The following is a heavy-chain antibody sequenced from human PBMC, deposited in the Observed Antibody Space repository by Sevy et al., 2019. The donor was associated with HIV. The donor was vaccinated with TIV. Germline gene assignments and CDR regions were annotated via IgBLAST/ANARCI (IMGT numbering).Heavy chain of an antibody. J-gene: IGHJ6*02. CDR3: ARDARVPASPYYYGIDV. CDR2: IWYDGSNK. CDR1: GFTFSSYG. D-gene: IGHD2-2*01. V-gene: IGHV3-33*01. Sequence: GASLKISCAASGFTFSSYGMHWVRQAPGKGLEWVAVIWYDGSNKYYADSVKGRFTISRDNSKNTLYLQMNSLRAEDTAVYYCARDARVPASPYYYGIDVWGQGTTVTVSS.